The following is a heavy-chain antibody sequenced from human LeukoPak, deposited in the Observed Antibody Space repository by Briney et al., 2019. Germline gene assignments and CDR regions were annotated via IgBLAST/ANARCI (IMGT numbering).Heavy chain of an antibody. D-gene: IGHD6-13*01. CDR3: ASVSHSSSWYPYYFDY. CDR2: ISGSGGST. Sequence: GGSLRLSCAASGFTFSSYAMSWVRQAPGKGLEWVSAISGSGGSTYYADSVKGRFTISRDNSKNTLYLQMNSLRAEDTAVYYCASVSHSSSWYPYYFDYWGQGTLVTVSP. CDR1: GFTFSSYA. V-gene: IGHV3-23*01. J-gene: IGHJ4*02.